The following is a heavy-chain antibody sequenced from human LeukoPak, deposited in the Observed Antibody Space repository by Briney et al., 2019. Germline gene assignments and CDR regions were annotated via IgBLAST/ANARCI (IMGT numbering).Heavy chain of an antibody. J-gene: IGHJ4*02. CDR3: AREAHGNCSGGSCYFLDY. D-gene: IGHD2-15*01. CDR1: GFTFSNYD. CDR2: ISRTSHTI. V-gene: IGHV3-48*04. Sequence: PGGSLRLSCAASGFTFSNYDMIWVRQAPGKGLEWVSYISRTSHTIYYADSVKGRFTISRDNAKNSLYLQMNSLRAEDTAVYYCAREAHGNCSGGSCYFLDYWGQGTLVTVSS.